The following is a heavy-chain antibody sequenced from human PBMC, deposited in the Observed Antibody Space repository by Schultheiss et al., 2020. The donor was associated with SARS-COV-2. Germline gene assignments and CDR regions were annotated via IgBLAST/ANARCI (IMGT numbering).Heavy chain of an antibody. CDR3: ARAYSTSWYFLAY. D-gene: IGHD6-13*01. CDR2: SRSKVHSYTT. V-gene: IGHV3-72*01. Sequence: GGSLRLSCAASGFTLSDYYMDWVRQAPGKGLEWVGRSRSKVHSYTTEYAASVKGRFTISRDDSKKSLYLQMDSLKIEDTAIYYCARAYSTSWYFLAYWGQGTQVTV. CDR1: GFTLSDYY. J-gene: IGHJ4*02.